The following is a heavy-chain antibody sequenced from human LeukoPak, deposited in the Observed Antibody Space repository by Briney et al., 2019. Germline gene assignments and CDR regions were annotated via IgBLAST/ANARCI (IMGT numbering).Heavy chain of an antibody. J-gene: IGHJ5*02. CDR1: GLTFDDYG. CDR2: INWNGGST. D-gene: IGHD3-3*01. V-gene: IGHV3-20*04. Sequence: PGGSLRLSCAASGLTFDDYGMSWVPQAPEKGLEWLSGINWNGGSTVYADSVKGRFTISKDNTKNSLYLQMHSLRAEDMALYYSPRMILFRILEWLLSEDSFNPRRKQTLVTVSS. CDR3: PRMILFRILEWLLSEDSFNP.